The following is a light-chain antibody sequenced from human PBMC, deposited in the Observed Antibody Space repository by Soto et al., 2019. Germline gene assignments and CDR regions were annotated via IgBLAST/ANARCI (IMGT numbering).Light chain of an antibody. CDR2: EVS. CDR1: SSDVGGYKY. J-gene: IGLJ3*02. V-gene: IGLV2-14*01. CDR3: CSYAGTYTLWV. Sequence: QSVLTQPASVSGSPGQSITISCTGTSSDVGGYKYVSWYQQHPDKAPKLIIFEVSNRPSGISSRFSGSKSGNTASLTISGLQAEDEADYYCCSYAGTYTLWVFGGGTKLTVL.